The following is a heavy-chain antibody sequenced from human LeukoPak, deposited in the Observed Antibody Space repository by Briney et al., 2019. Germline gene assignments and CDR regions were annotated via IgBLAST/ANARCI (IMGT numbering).Heavy chain of an antibody. CDR1: GFTVSSNY. D-gene: IGHD3-22*01. CDR2: IYSGGST. Sequence: PGGSLRLSCAASGFTVSSNYMSWVRQAPGKWLEWVSVIYSGGSTYYADSVKGRFTITRNNSKNTLYLQMNSLRAEDTAVYYCAREYYDDSSGYCFDYWGQGTLVTVSS. V-gene: IGHV3-53*01. J-gene: IGHJ4*02. CDR3: AREYYDDSSGYCFDY.